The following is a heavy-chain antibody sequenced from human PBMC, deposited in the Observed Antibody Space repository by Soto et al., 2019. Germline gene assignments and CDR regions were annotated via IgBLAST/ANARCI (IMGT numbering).Heavy chain of an antibody. CDR2: IYYSGSS. CDR3: ARPYSGSYWAAFDI. D-gene: IGHD1-26*01. J-gene: IGHJ3*02. CDR1: GGSISSDY. V-gene: IGHV4-59*01. Sequence: LSLTCTVSGGSISSDYWSWIRQPPGKGLEWIGYIYYSGSSNYNPSLKSRVIMSLDTSKNHFSLKLSSVTAADTAVYYCARPYSGSYWAAFDIWGQGTMVTVSS.